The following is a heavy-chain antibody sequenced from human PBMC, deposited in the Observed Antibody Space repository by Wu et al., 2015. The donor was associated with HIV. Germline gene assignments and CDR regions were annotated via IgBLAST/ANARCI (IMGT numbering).Heavy chain of an antibody. D-gene: IGHD6-13*01. CDR1: GGTFSSFS. J-gene: IGHJ5*02. Sequence: QVQLVQSGAEVKKPGSSVRVSCQASGGTFSSFSISWVRQAPGQGLEWMGGIIPLFDTAHYAQKFRDRVTMTTDESTTTAYMELTSLRSEDTAIYYCARDKHDPMAAGYNWFDPWGQGTLVTVSS. V-gene: IGHV1-69*05. CDR3: ARDKHDPMAAGYNWFDP. CDR2: IIPLFDTA.